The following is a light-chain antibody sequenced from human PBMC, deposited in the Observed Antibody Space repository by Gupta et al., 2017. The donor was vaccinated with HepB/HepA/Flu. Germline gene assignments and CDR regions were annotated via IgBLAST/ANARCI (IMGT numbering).Light chain of an antibody. CDR3: QQYENWPKS. J-gene: IGKJ1*01. CDR2: GAS. CDR1: QRVSSS. Sequence: EIVMTQSPATLSVYTGERATLSCWASQRVSSSLAWYQQTPGQAPRLLIYGASTRATGVPARFSGSGSGTEFTLTISSLPSEDFAVYYCQQYENWPKSFGQGTKVEIK. V-gene: IGKV3-15*01.